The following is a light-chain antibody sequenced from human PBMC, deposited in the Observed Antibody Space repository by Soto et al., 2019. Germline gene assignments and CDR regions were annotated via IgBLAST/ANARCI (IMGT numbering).Light chain of an antibody. CDR1: QNHKGD. CDR3: QHTYSIPHT. CDR2: AAS. Sequence: QKTPAPSAPASSVGERVTITFRANQNHKGDLNWYQQKPGKAPNLLIYAASNLQSGVPSRFSGTGSGADFTLTISSLQPEDVGTYYCQHTYSIPHTFGQGTKLEIK. V-gene: IGKV1-39*01. J-gene: IGKJ2*01.